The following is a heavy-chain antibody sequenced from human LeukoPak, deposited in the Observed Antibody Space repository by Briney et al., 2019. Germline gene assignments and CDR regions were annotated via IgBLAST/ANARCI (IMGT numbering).Heavy chain of an antibody. CDR3: ARVRGEYYYGMDV. CDR1: GGSISSYY. CDR2: IYYSGST. J-gene: IGHJ6*02. V-gene: IGHV4-59*01. Sequence: SETLSLTCTVSGGSISSYYWSWIRQPPGKGLEWIGYIYYSGSTNYNPSLKSRVTISVDTSKNQFSLKLGSVTAADTAVYYCARVRGEYYYGMDVWGQGTTVTVSS. D-gene: IGHD3-10*01.